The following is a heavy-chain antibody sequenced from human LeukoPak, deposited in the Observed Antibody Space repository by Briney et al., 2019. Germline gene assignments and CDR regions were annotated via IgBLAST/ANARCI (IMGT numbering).Heavy chain of an antibody. CDR1: GFTFSSYG. CDR3: AKDGYCSGGSCYFLYYYYMDV. V-gene: IGHV3-30*02. Sequence: PGRSLRLSCAASGFTFSSYGMHWVRQAPGKGLEWVAFIRYDGSNKYYADPVKGRFTISRDNSKNTLYLQMNSLRAEDTAVYYCAKDGYCSGGSCYFLYYYYMDVWGKGTTVTVSS. D-gene: IGHD2-15*01. CDR2: IRYDGSNK. J-gene: IGHJ6*03.